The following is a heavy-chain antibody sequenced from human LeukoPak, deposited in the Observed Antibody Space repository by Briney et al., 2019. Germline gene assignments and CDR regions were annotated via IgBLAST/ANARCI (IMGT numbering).Heavy chain of an antibody. D-gene: IGHD1-26*01. J-gene: IGHJ4*02. V-gene: IGHV1-18*01. CDR3: ARGAIVVPPLDY. CDR2: ISAYNGNT. Sequence: ASVKVSCKASGYTFTSYGISWVRQAPGQGLEWMGWISAYNGNTNYAQKLHGRVTMTTDPSTSTAYMGLRSLRSDDTAVYYCARGAIVVPPLDYWGQGTLVTVSS. CDR1: GYTFTSYG.